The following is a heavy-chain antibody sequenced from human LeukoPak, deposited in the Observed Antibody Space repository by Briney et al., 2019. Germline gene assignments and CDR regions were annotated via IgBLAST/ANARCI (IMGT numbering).Heavy chain of an antibody. J-gene: IGHJ4*02. CDR1: GFTFSSYW. CDR3: ARDRALYDSRRGYYYTEDDY. CDR2: INQDGSEK. Sequence: GGSLRLSCAASGFTFSSYWMSWVRQAPGKGLEWVANINQDGSEKYYVDSAKGRFTISRDNAKSSLYLQMNSLRADDTAVYYCARDRALYDSRRGYYYTEDDYWGQGTLVTVSS. D-gene: IGHD3-22*01. V-gene: IGHV3-7*01.